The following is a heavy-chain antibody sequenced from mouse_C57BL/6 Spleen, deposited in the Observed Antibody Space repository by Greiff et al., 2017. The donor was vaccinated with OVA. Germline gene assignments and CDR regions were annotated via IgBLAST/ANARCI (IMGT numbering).Heavy chain of an antibody. Sequence: VQLQQPGAELVMPGASVKLSCKASGYTFTSYWMHWVKQRPGQGLEWIGEIDPSDSYTNYNQKFKGKSTLTVDKSSSTAYMQLSSLTSEDSAVYYCAINWDQDYWGQGTTLTVSS. J-gene: IGHJ2*01. V-gene: IGHV1-69*01. CDR1: GYTFTSYW. D-gene: IGHD4-1*01. CDR2: IDPSDSYT. CDR3: AINWDQDY.